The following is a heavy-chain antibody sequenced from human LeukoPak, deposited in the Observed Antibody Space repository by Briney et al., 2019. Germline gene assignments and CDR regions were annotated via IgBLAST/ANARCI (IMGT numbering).Heavy chain of an antibody. Sequence: PSETLSLTCIVSGGSISRSNYYWGWIRQSPGKGLEWFGSIYYSGNTYYNPSLKSRVTISVDTSKNQFSQKLSSVTAADTAVYYCARGDYYYDSTDLGAFDIWGQGTMVTVSS. CDR2: IYYSGNT. CDR1: GGSISRSNYY. CDR3: ARGDYYYDSTDLGAFDI. J-gene: IGHJ3*02. D-gene: IGHD3-22*01. V-gene: IGHV4-39*01.